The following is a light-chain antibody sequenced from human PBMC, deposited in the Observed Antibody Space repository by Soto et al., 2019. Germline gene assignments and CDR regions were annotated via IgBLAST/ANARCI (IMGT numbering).Light chain of an antibody. V-gene: IGKV1-12*01. J-gene: IGKJ4*01. Sequence: DIQMTQSPSTLSASVGDRVIITCRASQTTSSWLAWYQQKPGEAPNLLIYDTSSLQSGVPSRFSGSGSGTDFTLTISSLQPEDFATYYCQQASSFPLTFGGGTKVDIK. CDR1: QTTSSW. CDR2: DTS. CDR3: QQASSFPLT.